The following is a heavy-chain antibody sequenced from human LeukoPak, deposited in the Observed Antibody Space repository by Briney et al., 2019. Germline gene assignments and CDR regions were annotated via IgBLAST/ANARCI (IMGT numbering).Heavy chain of an antibody. CDR2: IYASANP. J-gene: IGHJ5*02. CDR1: GDSISSINYY. Sequence: SETLSLTCTVSGDSISSINYYWSWIRQPAGKGLQWIGRIYASANPNYNPSLKSRVTISADTSKNQFSLKLTSVTAADTAVYYCARDRGYSGYDPTRGDWFDPWGQGTLVTVSS. V-gene: IGHV4-61*02. CDR3: ARDRGYSGYDPTRGDWFDP. D-gene: IGHD5-12*01.